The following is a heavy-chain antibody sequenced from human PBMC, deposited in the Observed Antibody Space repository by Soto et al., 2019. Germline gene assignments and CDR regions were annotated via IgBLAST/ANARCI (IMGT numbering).Heavy chain of an antibody. CDR1: GYTFTSYG. D-gene: IGHD4-17*01. V-gene: IGHV1-18*01. CDR2: ISAYNGNT. CDR3: ARADYGDDDREDQWYFDL. J-gene: IGHJ2*01. Sequence: QVQLVQSGAEVKKPGASVKVSCKASGYTFTSYGISWVRQAPGQGLEWMGWISAYNGNTNYAQKRQGRVTMTTDTSTSTGYMELRSLGSDDTAVYYCARADYGDDDREDQWYFDLWGRGTLVTVSS.